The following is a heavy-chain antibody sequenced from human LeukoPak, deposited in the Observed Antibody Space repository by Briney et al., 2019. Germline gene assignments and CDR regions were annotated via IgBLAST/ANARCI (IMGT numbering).Heavy chain of an antibody. J-gene: IGHJ5*02. CDR1: GFTFSSYS. CDR2: ISSSSSYI. V-gene: IGHV3-21*01. CDR3: ARGRSSGWYGRFDP. D-gene: IGHD6-19*01. Sequence: GGSLRLSCAASGFTFSSYSMNWVRQAPGKGLEWVSSISSSSSYIYYADSVKGRFTISRDNAKNSLYLQMNSLRAEDTAVYYCARGRSSGWYGRFDPWGQGTLVTVSS.